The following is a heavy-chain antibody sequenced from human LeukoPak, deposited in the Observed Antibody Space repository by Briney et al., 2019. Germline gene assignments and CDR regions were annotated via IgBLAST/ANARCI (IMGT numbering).Heavy chain of an antibody. D-gene: IGHD3-10*02. CDR2: ISGSGDST. J-gene: IGHJ6*04. CDR3: AELGITMIGGV. V-gene: IGHV3-23*01. CDR1: GFTFSNSG. Sequence: GGTLRLSCAASGFTFSNSGMNWVRQAPGKGLEWVSTISGSGDSTYYADSVKGRFTSSRDNSKNTLYLQMNSLRAEDTAVYYCAELGITMIGGVWGKGTTVTISS.